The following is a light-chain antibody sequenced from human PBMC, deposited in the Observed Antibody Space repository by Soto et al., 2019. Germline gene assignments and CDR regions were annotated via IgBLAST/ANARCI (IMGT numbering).Light chain of an antibody. J-gene: IGKJ5*01. CDR3: QQRSNWPPIT. CDR1: QSVSSY. Sequence: EIVLTQSPATLSLSPGERATLSCSASQSVSSYLAWYQQKPGQAPRLLIYDASNRATGIPARFSGSGSGTDFTLPLSSLEPEDFAVYYCQQRSNWPPITFGQGTRLEIK. V-gene: IGKV3-11*01. CDR2: DAS.